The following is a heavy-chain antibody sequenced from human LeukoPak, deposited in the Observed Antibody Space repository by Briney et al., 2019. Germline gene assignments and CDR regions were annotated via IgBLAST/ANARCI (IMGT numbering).Heavy chain of an antibody. CDR3: ARDAYYDILTGYLIRGAFDT. J-gene: IGHJ3*02. Sequence: SETLSLTCTVSGGSISSSSYCWGWIRQPPGKGLEGIGSIYYSGSTYYNPSLKSRVTIAVDTSKNPLSLKLSSVTAADTAVYYCARDAYYDILTGYLIRGAFDTWGVGTLVTVSS. CDR2: IYYSGST. CDR1: GGSISSSSYC. V-gene: IGHV4-39*07. D-gene: IGHD3-9*01.